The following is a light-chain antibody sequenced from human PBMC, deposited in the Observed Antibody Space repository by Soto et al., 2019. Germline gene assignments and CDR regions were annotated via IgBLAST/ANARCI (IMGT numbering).Light chain of an antibody. CDR3: ATWDASLSGVV. J-gene: IGLJ2*01. CDR1: SSNIETND. CDR2: SND. Sequence: QSALTQPPSASGTPGQRVTISCSGSSSNIETNDIFWHQQLPGSAPKLLIYSNDQRPSGVPDRFSASKSGTSASLAISGLRSEDEAEYFCATWDASLSGVVFGGGTKLTVL. V-gene: IGLV1-47*02.